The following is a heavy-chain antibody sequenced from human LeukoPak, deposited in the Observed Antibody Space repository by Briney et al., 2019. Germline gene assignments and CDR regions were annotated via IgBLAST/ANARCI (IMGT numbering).Heavy chain of an antibody. V-gene: IGHV3-21*01. CDR3: ARQLGGDGDYYFDY. CDR2: ISSSSSYI. Sequence: GGSLRLSCAASGFTFSSYSMNWVRQAPGKGLEWVSSISSSSSYIYYADSVKGRFSISRDNAKNPLYLQMNSLRAEDTAVYYCARQLGGDGDYYFDYWGQGTLVTVSS. D-gene: IGHD4-17*01. CDR1: GFTFSSYS. J-gene: IGHJ4*02.